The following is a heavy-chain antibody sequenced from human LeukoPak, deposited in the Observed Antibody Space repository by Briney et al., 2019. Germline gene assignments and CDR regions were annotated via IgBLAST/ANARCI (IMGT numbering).Heavy chain of an antibody. CDR1: GFTFSGYP. J-gene: IGHJ3*02. Sequence: GGSLRLSCAASGFTFSGYPIHWVRQAPGKGLEWVAVISYDGSNKYYADSVKGRFTISRDNSKNTLYLQVNSLRAEDTAVYYCASNLGARNAFDIWGQGTMVTVSS. CDR3: ASNLGARNAFDI. V-gene: IGHV3-30*14. D-gene: IGHD1-1*01. CDR2: ISYDGSNK.